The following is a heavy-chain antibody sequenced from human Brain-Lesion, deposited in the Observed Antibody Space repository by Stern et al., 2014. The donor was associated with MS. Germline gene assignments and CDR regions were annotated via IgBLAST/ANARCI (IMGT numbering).Heavy chain of an antibody. V-gene: IGHV4-59*01. D-gene: IGHD2-2*01. Sequence: QVQLQESGAGLVKPSETLSLTCTVSGGSIINYYWTWIRQTPGKGLEWIGDISDSGTVDYNPSLKSGLTMSVDQSTNQFSLRLRPVTAAYTAVYFCARGDIVVVSCARSFGSDYYCPCLDVWGQGTPVSVS. CDR2: ISDSGTV. CDR3: ARGDIVVVSCARSFGSDYYCPCLDV. CDR1: GGSIINYY. J-gene: IGHJ6*02.